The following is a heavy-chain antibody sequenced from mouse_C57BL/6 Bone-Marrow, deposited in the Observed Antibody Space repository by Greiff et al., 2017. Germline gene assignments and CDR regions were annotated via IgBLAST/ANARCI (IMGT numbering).Heavy chain of an antibody. D-gene: IGHD1-1*01. V-gene: IGHV1-85*01. J-gene: IGHJ1*03. Sequence: VKLMESGPELVKPGASVKLSCKASGYTFTSYDINWVKQRPGPGLEWIGRIYPRDGSTKYHEKFKGKATLTVDTSSSPAYMELHRLTSEASAVYFCARDYGSSYWYFDVWGTGTTVTVSS. CDR3: ARDYGSSYWYFDV. CDR2: IYPRDGST. CDR1: GYTFTSYD.